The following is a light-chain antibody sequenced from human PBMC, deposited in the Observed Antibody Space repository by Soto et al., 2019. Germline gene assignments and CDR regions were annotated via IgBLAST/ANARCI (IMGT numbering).Light chain of an antibody. CDR2: DAS. V-gene: IGKV2-29*03. CDR1: QSLLHSDGKTY. J-gene: IGKJ1*01. Sequence: DIVMTQTPLSLSVTPGQPASISCKSSQSLLHSDGKTYLYWYQQKPGKAPKLLIYDASSLESGVPSRFSGSGSGTEFTLTISSLQSDDFATYYCQQYTTYWTFGQGTKVDIK. CDR3: QQYTTYWT.